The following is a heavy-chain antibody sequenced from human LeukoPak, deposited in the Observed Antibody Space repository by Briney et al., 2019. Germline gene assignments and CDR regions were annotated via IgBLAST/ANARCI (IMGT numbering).Heavy chain of an antibody. J-gene: IGHJ4*02. D-gene: IGHD3-3*01. Sequence: PGGSLRLSCAASGFTFSSYSMNWVRQAPGKGLEWVSYISSSSSTIYYADSVKGRFTISRDNAKNSLYLQMNSLRAEDTAVYYCASSYDFWSGPGYFDYWGQGTLVTVSS. V-gene: IGHV3-48*01. CDR1: GFTFSSYS. CDR3: ASSYDFWSGPGYFDY. CDR2: ISSSSSTI.